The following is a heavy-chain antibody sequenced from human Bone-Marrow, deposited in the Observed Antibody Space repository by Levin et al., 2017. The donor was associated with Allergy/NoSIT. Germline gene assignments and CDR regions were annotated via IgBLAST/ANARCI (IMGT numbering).Heavy chain of an antibody. V-gene: IGHV3-23*01. D-gene: IGHD2-15*01. CDR2: ISGSGGDT. CDR1: GFTFSSYA. CDR3: VKEYCGGGSCYPAEYFQH. Sequence: GGSLRLSCAASGFTFSSYAMSWVRQAPGKGLEWVSAISGSGGDTYYADSVKGRFTISRDNSKNTQYLQMNSLRAEDTAVYYCVKEYCGGGSCYPAEYFQHWGQGTLVTVSS. J-gene: IGHJ1*01.